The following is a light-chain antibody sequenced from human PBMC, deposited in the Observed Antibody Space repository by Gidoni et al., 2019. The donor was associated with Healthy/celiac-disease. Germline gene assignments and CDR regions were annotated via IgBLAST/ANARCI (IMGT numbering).Light chain of an antibody. Sequence: EIVLTQSPGTLSLSPGERATLSCRASQSVSSSYLAWYQQKPGQAPRLLIYGASSRATGIPDRFSGSGSGTDFTLTISRLEPEDFAVYYCQQYGSSPVAVPFGQGTKLEIK. J-gene: IGKJ2*01. CDR2: GAS. CDR1: QSVSSSY. CDR3: QQYGSSPVAVP. V-gene: IGKV3-20*01.